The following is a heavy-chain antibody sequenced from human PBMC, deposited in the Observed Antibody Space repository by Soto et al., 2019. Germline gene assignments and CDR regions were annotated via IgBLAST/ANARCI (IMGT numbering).Heavy chain of an antibody. CDR3: AKFNGSGTYYNFPDY. D-gene: IGHD3-10*01. CDR2: ISDGGGRT. V-gene: IGHV3-23*01. CDR1: GFTFSTYA. J-gene: IGHJ4*02. Sequence: GGSLRLSCAASGFTFSTYAMSWVRQASGKGLEWVSTISDGGGRTYYAASVKGRFTISRDNSKNTLFLLINSLSAEDTAQYYCAKFNGSGTYYNFPDYWGQGTMVTVYS.